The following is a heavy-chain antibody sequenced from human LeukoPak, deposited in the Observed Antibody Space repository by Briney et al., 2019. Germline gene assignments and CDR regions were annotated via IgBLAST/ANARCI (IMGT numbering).Heavy chain of an antibody. D-gene: IGHD2-15*01. CDR1: AFTFSSYA. J-gene: IGHJ3*02. CDR2: ISYDAKNN. Sequence: GGSLRLSCAASAFTFSSYAMSWVRQAPGKGLEWVTVISYDAKNNYYADSVKGRFTISRDNSKNTLYLQMNSLRGEDTAVYYCARGDSTGGRKPFDIWGQGTMVTVSS. V-gene: IGHV3-30*04. CDR3: ARGDSTGGRKPFDI.